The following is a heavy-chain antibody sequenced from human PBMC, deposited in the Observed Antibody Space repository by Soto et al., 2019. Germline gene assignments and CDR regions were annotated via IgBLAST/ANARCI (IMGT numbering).Heavy chain of an antibody. D-gene: IGHD6-13*01. CDR3: ARTAAAGKNYYGTDV. J-gene: IGHJ6*02. V-gene: IGHV4-30-4*01. CDR1: GGSISSGDYY. Sequence: SETLSLTCTVSGGSISSGDYYWSWIRQPPRKGLEWIGFIYYSGSTYYNPSLKKRVIVSVDTSKSQFSLKVSSVTVADMAVYYCARTAAAGKNYYGTDVWGQGTTVTVSS. CDR2: IYYSGST.